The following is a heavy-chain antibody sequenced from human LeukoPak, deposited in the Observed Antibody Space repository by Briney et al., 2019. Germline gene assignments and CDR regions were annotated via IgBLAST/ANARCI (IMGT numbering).Heavy chain of an antibody. J-gene: IGHJ5*02. CDR2: IKQDGSEK. CDR1: GFIFSNYW. V-gene: IGHV3-7*04. D-gene: IGHD3-16*01. Sequence: GGPLRLSCSASGFIFSNYWMTWVRQAPGKGLEWVANIKQDGSEKNYVDSVKGRFTISRDNAKKSLYLQMNSLRAEDTAVYFCARDMIILQSWGQGTLVTVSS. CDR3: ARDMIILQS.